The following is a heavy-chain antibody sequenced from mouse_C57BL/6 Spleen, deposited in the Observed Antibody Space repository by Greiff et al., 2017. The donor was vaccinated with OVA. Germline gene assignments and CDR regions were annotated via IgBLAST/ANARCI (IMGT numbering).Heavy chain of an antibody. Sequence: VQLQQSGPELVKPGASVKISCKASGYAFSSSWMNWVKQRPGKGLEWIGRIYPGDGDTNYNGKFKGKATLTADKSSSTAYMQLSSLTSEDSAVYFCARGVNYYGRSLYYFDYWGQGTTLTVSS. V-gene: IGHV1-82*01. CDR1: GYAFSSSW. D-gene: IGHD2-1*01. CDR3: ARGVNYYGRSLYYFDY. J-gene: IGHJ2*01. CDR2: IYPGDGDT.